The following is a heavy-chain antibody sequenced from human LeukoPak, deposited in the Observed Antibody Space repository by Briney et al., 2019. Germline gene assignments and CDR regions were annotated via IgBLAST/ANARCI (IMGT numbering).Heavy chain of an antibody. J-gene: IGHJ4*02. V-gene: IGHV1-2*02. CDR3: ARGATCGSTDD. D-gene: IGHD1-26*01. CDR2: INPNSGAT. Sequence: ASVKVSCKASGYTFTDYNMHWVRQAPGQGLEWMGWINPNSGATNYAQKFQGRVTITRDTSISTAYMELSRLRSDDTAVYYCARGATCGSTDDWGQGTLVTVSS. CDR1: GYTFTDYN.